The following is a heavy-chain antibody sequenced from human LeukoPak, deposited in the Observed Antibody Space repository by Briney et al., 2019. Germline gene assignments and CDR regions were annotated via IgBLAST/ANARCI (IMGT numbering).Heavy chain of an antibody. CDR3: AREIGSGSGFDY. CDR2: IYYSGST. V-gene: IGHV4-31*02. J-gene: IGHJ4*02. D-gene: IGHD3-10*01. Sequence: SWVRQAPGKGLEWIGYIYYSGSTYYNPSLKSRVTISVDTSKNQFSLKLSSVTAADTAVYYCAREIGSGSGFDYWGQGTLVTVSS.